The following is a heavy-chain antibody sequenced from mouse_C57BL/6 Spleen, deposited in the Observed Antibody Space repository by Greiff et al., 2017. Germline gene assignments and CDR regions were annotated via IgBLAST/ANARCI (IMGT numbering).Heavy chain of an antibody. CDR2: IDPSDSYT. Sequence: QVQLQQPGAELVKPGASVKLSCKASGYTFTSYWMQWVKQRPGQGLEWIGEIDPSDSYTNYNQKFKGKATLTVDTSSSTAYMQLSSLTSEDSAVYYCARSGITTVVAKWYFDVWGTGTTVTVSS. CDR3: ARSGITTVVAKWYFDV. CDR1: GYTFTSYW. J-gene: IGHJ1*03. V-gene: IGHV1-50*01. D-gene: IGHD1-1*01.